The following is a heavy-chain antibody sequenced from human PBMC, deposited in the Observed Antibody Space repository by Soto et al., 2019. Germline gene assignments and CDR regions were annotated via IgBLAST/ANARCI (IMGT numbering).Heavy chain of an antibody. D-gene: IGHD4-17*01. CDR2: IYYSGST. CDR1: GGSISSSSYY. CDR3: ARLGTTVIDY. J-gene: IGHJ4*02. Sequence: PSETLSLTCTVSGGSISSSSYYWGWIRRPPGKGLEWIGSIYYSGSTYYNPSLKSRVTISVDTSKNQFSLKLSSVTAADTAVYYCARLGTTVIDYWGQGTLVTAPQ. V-gene: IGHV4-39*01.